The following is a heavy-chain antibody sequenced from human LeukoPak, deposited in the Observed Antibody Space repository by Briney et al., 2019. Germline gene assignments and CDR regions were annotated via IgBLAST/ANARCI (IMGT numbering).Heavy chain of an antibody. Sequence: PGRSLRLSCAASGFTFSNYGMHWVRQAPGKGLEWVAVVSFDGSNQYYADSVKGRFTISRDNSKNTVSLQMNSLRAEDTAVFFCAKGIYGDHYFDYWGQGTPVTVSS. CDR2: VSFDGSNQ. CDR1: GFTFSNYG. V-gene: IGHV3-30*18. D-gene: IGHD4-17*01. J-gene: IGHJ4*02. CDR3: AKGIYGDHYFDY.